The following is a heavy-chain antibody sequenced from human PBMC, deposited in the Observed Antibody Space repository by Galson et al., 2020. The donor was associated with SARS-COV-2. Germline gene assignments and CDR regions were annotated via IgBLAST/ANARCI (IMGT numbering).Heavy chain of an antibody. D-gene: IGHD3-10*01. CDR3: ARDLSGYYGMDV. V-gene: IGHV3-33*01. J-gene: IGHJ6*02. CDR2: IWYDGSNK. Sequence: GGYLRLSCAASGFTFSSYGMHWVRQAPGKGLEWVAVIWYDGSNKYYADSVKGRFTISRDNSKNTLYLQMNSLRAEDTAVYYCARDLSGYYGMDVWGQGTTVTVSS. CDR1: GFTFSSYG.